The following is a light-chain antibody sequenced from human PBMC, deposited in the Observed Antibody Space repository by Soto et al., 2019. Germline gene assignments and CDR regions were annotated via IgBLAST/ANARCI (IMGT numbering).Light chain of an antibody. J-gene: IGLJ1*01. CDR1: NIGGKS. CDR2: DDS. Sequence: SYELSHQTSVSVAPGHTARITCGGGNIGGKSVHWYQQKPGQAPVLVVYDDSDRHSGIPDRFYGSNSGDTATLTIRRVEAGDEADYYCHVWDSSSDHYVFGTGTHVTVL. CDR3: HVWDSSSDHYV. V-gene: IGLV3-21*02.